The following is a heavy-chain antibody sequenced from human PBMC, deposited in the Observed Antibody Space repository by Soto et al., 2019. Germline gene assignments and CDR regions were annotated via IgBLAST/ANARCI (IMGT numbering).Heavy chain of an antibody. J-gene: IGHJ4*02. V-gene: IGHV4-30-4*01. CDR3: ATESSGSSPLHFDF. Sequence: QVLLEESGPGLVKPSQTLSLTCTVSGGSVSSGYHYWSWIRQPPGKGLEWIGYVYYSGGTYYNPSLGSRVTISIDTSKNQFSLKLNPVTASDAAVYFCATESSGSSPLHFDFWGQGALVSVSS. CDR1: GGSVSSGYHY. CDR2: VYYSGGT. D-gene: IGHD3-22*01.